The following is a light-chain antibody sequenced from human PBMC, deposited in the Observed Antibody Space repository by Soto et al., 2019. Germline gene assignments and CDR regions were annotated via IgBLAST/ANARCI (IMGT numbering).Light chain of an antibody. CDR3: QSYDNSSYV. CDR2: LNSDGSH. V-gene: IGLV4-69*01. Sequence: QPVLTQSPSASASLGASVKLTCTLSSGHSSNAIAWHQQQPGKGPRYLMNLNSDGSHNKGDGIPDRFSGSSSGAERYLTISSLQSEDEADYYCQSYDNSSYVFGTGTKLTVL. J-gene: IGLJ1*01. CDR1: SGHSSNA.